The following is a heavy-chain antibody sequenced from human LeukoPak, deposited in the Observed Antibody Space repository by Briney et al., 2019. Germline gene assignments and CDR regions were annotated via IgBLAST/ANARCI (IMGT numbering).Heavy chain of an antibody. CDR2: ISSSSSYI. D-gene: IGHD2-2*01. Sequence: GGSLRLSCAASGFTFSSYWMSWVRQAPGKGLEWVSSISSSSSYIYYADSVKGRFTISRDNAKYSLYLQMNSLRAEDTAVYYCARLKLLWSNYFDYWGQGTLVTVSS. CDR3: ARLKLLWSNYFDY. J-gene: IGHJ4*02. V-gene: IGHV3-21*01. CDR1: GFTFSSYW.